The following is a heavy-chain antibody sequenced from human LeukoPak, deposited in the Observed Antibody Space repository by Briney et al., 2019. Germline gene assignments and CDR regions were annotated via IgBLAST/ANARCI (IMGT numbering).Heavy chain of an antibody. V-gene: IGHV3-30-3*01. CDR3: ARDYVAIPDY. CDR1: GFTFSSYA. Sequence: QPGGSLRLSCAASGFTFSSYAMHWVRQAPGKGLEWVAVISYDGSSKYYADSVKGRFTISRDNSKNTLYLQMNSLRAEDTAVYYCARDYVAIPDYWGQGTLVTVSS. D-gene: IGHD2-2*02. J-gene: IGHJ4*02. CDR2: ISYDGSSK.